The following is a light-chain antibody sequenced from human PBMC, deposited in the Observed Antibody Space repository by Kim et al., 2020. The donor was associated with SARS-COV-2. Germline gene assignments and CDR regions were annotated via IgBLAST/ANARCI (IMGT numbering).Light chain of an antibody. CDR1: TSNLVVIT. Sequence: TTSAVGTTSNLVVITLAPWNQHPRAKPPKLIIYDVTNRPAGVSNRFSGSKSGNTASLTISGLQVDDEADYYCVSYTSSITRVFGGGTQLTVL. CDR2: DVT. J-gene: IGLJ3*02. V-gene: IGLV2-14*03. CDR3: VSYTSSITRV.